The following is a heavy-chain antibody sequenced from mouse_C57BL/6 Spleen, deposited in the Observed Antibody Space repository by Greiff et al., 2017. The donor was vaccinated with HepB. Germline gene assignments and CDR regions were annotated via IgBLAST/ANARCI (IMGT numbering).Heavy chain of an antibody. Sequence: VQLQQSGAELAKPGASVKLSCKASGYTFTSYWMHWVKQRPGQGLEWIGYINPSSGYTKYNQKFKDKATLTADKSSSTAYMQLSSLTYEDSAVYYCARSGGLITTVVATDWCAYWGQGTLVTVSA. CDR2: INPSSGYT. J-gene: IGHJ3*01. CDR1: GYTFTSYW. CDR3: ARSGGLITTVVATDWCAY. V-gene: IGHV1-7*01. D-gene: IGHD1-1*01.